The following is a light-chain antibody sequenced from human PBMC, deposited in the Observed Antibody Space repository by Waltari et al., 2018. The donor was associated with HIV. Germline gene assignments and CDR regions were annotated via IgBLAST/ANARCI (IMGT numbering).Light chain of an antibody. CDR1: EPIRRD. J-gene: IGKJ4*01. CDR2: AAS. V-gene: IGKV1-9*01. Sequence: DIQLTQSPALLSASVGDRVTIICRASEPIRRDLAWFQQKAGQAPKRLIFAASTLQTGVPQRFSGSGSGTQFTLTVTSLQPEDFATYFCQQHNSFPITFGGGTKV. CDR3: QQHNSFPIT.